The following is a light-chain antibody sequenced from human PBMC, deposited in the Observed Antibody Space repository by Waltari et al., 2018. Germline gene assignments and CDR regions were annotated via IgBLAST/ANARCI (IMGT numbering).Light chain of an antibody. CDR2: GNN. CDR3: QSYDNSLNAVI. CDR1: FPNIGTSYA. J-gene: IGLJ2*01. V-gene: IGLV1-40*01. Sequence: QSVLTQPPSVSGAPGQRVTISCTGSFPNIGTSYAQHLYRQVPGTAPKLLIYGNNNRPSGVPDRVSGSKSGTSASLAITGLQAEDEADYFCQSYDNSLNAVIFGGGTKLTVL.